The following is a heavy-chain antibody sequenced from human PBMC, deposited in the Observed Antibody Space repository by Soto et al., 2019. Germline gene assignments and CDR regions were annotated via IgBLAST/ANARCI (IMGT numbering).Heavy chain of an antibody. CDR3: AREDGYLGIMDV. V-gene: IGHV4-30-4*01. Sequence: PGKGLEWIGYIYYSGSTYYNPSLKSRVTISVDTSKNQFSLKLSSVTAADTAVYYCAREDGYLGIMDVWGQGTTVTVSS. D-gene: IGHD6-25*01. CDR2: IYYSGST. J-gene: IGHJ6*02.